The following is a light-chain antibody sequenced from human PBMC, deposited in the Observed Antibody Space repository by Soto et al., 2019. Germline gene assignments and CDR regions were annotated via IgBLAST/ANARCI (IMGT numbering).Light chain of an antibody. CDR1: QSVSSS. Sequence: EIVMTQSPATLSVSPGERATLSCRARQSVSSSLAWYQQKPGQAPRLLIYGASTRATGIPARFSGSGSGTEFTLTISSLQSEDFAVFYCQQYDNWPITFGQGTRLEIK. V-gene: IGKV3-15*01. CDR3: QQYDNWPIT. CDR2: GAS. J-gene: IGKJ5*01.